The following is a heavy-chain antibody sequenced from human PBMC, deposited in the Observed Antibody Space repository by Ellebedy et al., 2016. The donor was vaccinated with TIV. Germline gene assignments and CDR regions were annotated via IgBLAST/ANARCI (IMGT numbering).Heavy chain of an antibody. Sequence: SETLSLTCTVSGGSISSYYWSWIRQPPGKGLEWIGYIYYSGSTNYNPSLKSRVTISVDTSKNQFSLKLSSVTAADTAVYYCAREKWELPTSGAFDIWGQGTMVTVSS. CDR3: AREKWELPTSGAFDI. CDR2: IYYSGST. J-gene: IGHJ3*02. CDR1: GGSISSYY. D-gene: IGHD1-26*01. V-gene: IGHV4-59*01.